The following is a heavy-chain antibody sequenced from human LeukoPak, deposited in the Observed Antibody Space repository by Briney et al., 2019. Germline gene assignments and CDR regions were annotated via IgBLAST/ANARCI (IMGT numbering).Heavy chain of an antibody. Sequence: GGSLRLSCAASGFTFSSYSMNWVRQAPGKGLEWVSYISSSSSTIYYADSVKGRFTISRDNAKNSLYLQMNSLRAEDTAVYYCARDVEKWELPRFDYWGQGTLVTVSS. CDR1: GFTFSSYS. CDR2: ISSSSSTI. D-gene: IGHD1-26*01. V-gene: IGHV3-48*04. CDR3: ARDVEKWELPRFDY. J-gene: IGHJ4*02.